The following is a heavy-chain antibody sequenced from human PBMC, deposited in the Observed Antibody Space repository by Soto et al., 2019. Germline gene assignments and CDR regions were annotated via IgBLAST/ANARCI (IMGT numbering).Heavy chain of an antibody. CDR2: TYYGGTS. D-gene: IGHD4-17*01. CDR3: AGSSYGKFDY. Sequence: SETLSLTCTVSGGSISSDDYYWSWIRQPPGKGLEWIGFTYYGGTSNYNPSLKSPVTISVDTSKNQFSLHLSSVTAADTAVYYCAGSSYGKFDYWGQGTLVTVSS. V-gene: IGHV4-61*08. J-gene: IGHJ4*02. CDR1: GGSISSDDYY.